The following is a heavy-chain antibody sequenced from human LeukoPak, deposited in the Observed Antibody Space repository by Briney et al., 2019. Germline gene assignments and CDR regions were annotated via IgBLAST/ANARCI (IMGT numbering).Heavy chain of an antibody. Sequence: GGSLRISCAANGFTFDDYAMHWVRQAPGKGLEWVSGISWNSGSIGYADSVKGRFTISRDNSKNTLYLQMNSLRAEDTAVYYCASIGNPDYWGQGTLVTVSS. CDR2: ISWNSGSI. D-gene: IGHD6-6*01. CDR3: ASIGNPDY. V-gene: IGHV3-9*01. J-gene: IGHJ4*02. CDR1: GFTFDDYA.